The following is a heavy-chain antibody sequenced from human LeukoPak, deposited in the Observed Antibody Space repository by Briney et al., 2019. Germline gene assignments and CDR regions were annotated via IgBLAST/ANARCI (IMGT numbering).Heavy chain of an antibody. CDR2: MNPNSGNT. CDR3: ARDRPVSGSGYSSSWYVFGYYYYYGMDV. V-gene: IGHV1-8*01. CDR1: GYTFTSYG. J-gene: IGHJ6*02. D-gene: IGHD6-13*01. Sequence: GASVKVSCKASGYTFTSYGINWVRQATGQGLEWMGWMNPNSGNTGYAQKFQGRVTMTRNTSISTAYMELSSLRSEDTAVYYCARDRPVSGSGYSSSWYVFGYYYYYGMDVWGQGTTVTVSS.